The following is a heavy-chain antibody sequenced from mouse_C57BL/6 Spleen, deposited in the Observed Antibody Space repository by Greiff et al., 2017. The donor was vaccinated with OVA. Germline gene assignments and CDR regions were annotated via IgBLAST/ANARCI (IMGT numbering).Heavy chain of an antibody. D-gene: IGHD2-4*01. Sequence: QVQLQQSGPELVKPGASVKISCKASGYAFSSSWMNWVKQRPGKGLEWIGRIYPGDGDTNYNGKFKGKATLTAYKSSSTAYMQLSSLTSEDSAVYFCARGTMITTRYFDVWGTGTTVTVSS. J-gene: IGHJ1*03. CDR1: GYAFSSSW. V-gene: IGHV1-82*01. CDR2: IYPGDGDT. CDR3: ARGTMITTRYFDV.